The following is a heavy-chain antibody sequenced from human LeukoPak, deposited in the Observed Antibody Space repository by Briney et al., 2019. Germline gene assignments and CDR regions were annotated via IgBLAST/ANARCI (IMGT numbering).Heavy chain of an antibody. J-gene: IGHJ3*02. CDR1: GFTFSSYG. CDR2: ISGSGGST. Sequence: PGGSLRLSCAASGFTFSSYGTSWVRQAPGKGLEWVSSISGSGGSTYDDADSVKGRFTISRDNSKHTLYLQMNILRAEDTAVYYCAKDRGDNAYPYDAFDIWGQGTMVTVSS. D-gene: IGHD2-2*01. V-gene: IGHV3-23*01. CDR3: AKDRGDNAYPYDAFDI.